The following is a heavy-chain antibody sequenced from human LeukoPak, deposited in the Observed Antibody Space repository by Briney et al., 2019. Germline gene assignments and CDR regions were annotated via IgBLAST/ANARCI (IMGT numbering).Heavy chain of an antibody. CDR2: IGSSGRTI. CDR3: ARAGGSYLGEFNY. D-gene: IGHD1-26*01. CDR1: GFIFSDYY. V-gene: IGHV3-11*01. Sequence: GGSLRLSCAASGFIFSDYYMSWIRQAPGKGLEWVSYIGSSGRTIYYADSVKGRFTISRDNAKNSLFLQMNTLKAEDTAVYYCARAGGSYLGEFNYWGPGTLVTVSS. J-gene: IGHJ4*02.